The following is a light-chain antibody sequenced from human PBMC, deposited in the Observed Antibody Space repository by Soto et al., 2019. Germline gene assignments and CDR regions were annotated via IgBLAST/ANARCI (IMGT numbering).Light chain of an antibody. V-gene: IGLV2-14*01. J-gene: IGLJ2*01. CDR3: SSYTSGSTHVV. CDR1: SSDVGGYNY. Sequence: QSALTQPASVSGSPGQSITISCTGTSSDVGGYNYVSWYQQHPDKAPKLMIYDVTYRPSGVSNRFSGSKSGNTASLTISGLQAEDEADYYCSSYTSGSTHVVFGGGTQLTVL. CDR2: DVT.